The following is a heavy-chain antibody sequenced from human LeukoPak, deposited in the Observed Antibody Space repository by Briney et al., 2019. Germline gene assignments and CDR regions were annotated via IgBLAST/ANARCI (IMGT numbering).Heavy chain of an antibody. Sequence: SETLSLTCTVSGGSISSYYWSWIRQPPGKGLEWIGYIYYSGSTNYNPSLKSRVTISVDTSKNQFSLKLSSVTAADTAVYYCARGYDFWSDSYYFDYWGQGTLVTVSS. CDR1: GGSISSYY. CDR3: ARGYDFWSDSYYFDY. D-gene: IGHD3-3*01. CDR2: IYYSGST. J-gene: IGHJ4*02. V-gene: IGHV4-59*08.